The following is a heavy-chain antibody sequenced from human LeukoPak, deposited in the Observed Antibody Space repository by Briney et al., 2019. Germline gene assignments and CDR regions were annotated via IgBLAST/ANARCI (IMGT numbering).Heavy chain of an antibody. CDR1: GYSFTSYW. V-gene: IGHV5-51*01. CDR3: ARLRYDDILTGSSLYYFDY. J-gene: IGHJ4*02. CDR2: IYPGDSDT. D-gene: IGHD3-9*01. Sequence: GESLKISCKGSGYSFTSYWIGWVRQMPGKGLEWMGIIYPGDSDTRYSPSFQGQVTISADKSISTAYLQWSSLKASDTAMYYCARLRYDDILTGSSLYYFDYWGQGTLVTVSS.